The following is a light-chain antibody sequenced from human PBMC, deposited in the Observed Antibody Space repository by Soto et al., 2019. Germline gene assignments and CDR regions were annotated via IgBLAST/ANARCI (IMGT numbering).Light chain of an antibody. Sequence: EIVLTQSPGTLSLSPGESATLSCRASQSVNSNFFAWYQQKPGQAPRLLLYGVSTRAPGIPDRFTGSGSGTSFALTVSGLEPADLAIYYCQQYGNSPRTFGQGTRVDVK. CDR2: GVS. J-gene: IGKJ2*01. V-gene: IGKV3-20*01. CDR3: QQYGNSPRT. CDR1: QSVNSNF.